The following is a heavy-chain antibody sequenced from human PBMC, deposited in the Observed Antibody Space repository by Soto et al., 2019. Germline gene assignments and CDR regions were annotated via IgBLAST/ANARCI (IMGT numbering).Heavy chain of an antibody. D-gene: IGHD7-27*01. J-gene: IGHJ2*01. CDR2: IYRGSP. CDR1: GGSVSSGTYY. V-gene: IGHV4-61*01. CDR3: SRDQGLGAGYFAL. Sequence: QVQLQESGPGQVKPSETLFLTCTVSGGSVSSGTYYWSWIRQPAGKGLEWMGYIYRGSPNYNPSLESRGTISVDTSRTQFSLMLSSVTAADTAVYYCSRDQGLGAGYFALWGRGTLVTVSS.